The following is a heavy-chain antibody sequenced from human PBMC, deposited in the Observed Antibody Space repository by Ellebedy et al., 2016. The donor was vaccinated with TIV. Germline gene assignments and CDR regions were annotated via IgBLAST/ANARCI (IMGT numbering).Heavy chain of an antibody. V-gene: IGHV1-3*01. J-gene: IGHJ4*02. D-gene: IGHD3/OR15-3a*01. CDR3: ASGLVPFDY. CDR2: ISAGNGNT. Sequence: AASVKVSCKASGYPFTNFPLHWVRQAPGQRLEYMGWISAGNGNTKYSQKFQGRLSITRDTSATTAYMELSSLRSEDSAVYFCASGLVPFDYWGQGTLVTVSS. CDR1: GYPFTNFP.